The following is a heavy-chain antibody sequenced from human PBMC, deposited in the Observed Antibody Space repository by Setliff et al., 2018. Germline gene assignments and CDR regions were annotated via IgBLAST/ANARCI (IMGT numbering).Heavy chain of an antibody. CDR3: AGGRRYDYGWDFDY. Sequence: LSLTCTVSGGSISSSSYYRGWIRQPPGKGLEWIGSIYYSGSTYYNPSLRSRVTISLDTSKNQFSPKLTSVTAADTAVYYCAGGRRYDYGWDFDYWGQGTLVTVSS. CDR1: GGSISSSSYY. D-gene: IGHD4-17*01. J-gene: IGHJ4*02. CDR2: IYYSGST. V-gene: IGHV4-39*07.